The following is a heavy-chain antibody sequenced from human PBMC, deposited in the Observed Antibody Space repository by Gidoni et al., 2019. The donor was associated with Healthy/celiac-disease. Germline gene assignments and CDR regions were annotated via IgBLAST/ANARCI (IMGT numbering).Heavy chain of an antibody. J-gene: IGHJ6*02. D-gene: IGHD3-3*01. CDR3: AKVEVGYYYYGMDL. Sequence: QVQLVESGGGVVQPGRSLRLSCAASGLTFSSYGMHWVRQAPGKGLEWVAVISYDGSNKYYADSVKGRFTISRDNSKNTLYLQMNSLRAEDTAVYYCAKVEVGYYYYGMDLWGQGTTVTVSS. CDR2: ISYDGSNK. V-gene: IGHV3-30*18. CDR1: GLTFSSYG.